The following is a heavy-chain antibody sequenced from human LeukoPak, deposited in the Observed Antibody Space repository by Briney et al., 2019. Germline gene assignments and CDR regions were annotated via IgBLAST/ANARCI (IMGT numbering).Heavy chain of an antibody. CDR1: GGSISNYY. CDR2: IYYSGST. J-gene: IGHJ6*03. Sequence: PSETLSLTCSVSGGSISNYYWSWIRQPAGKGLEWIGYIYYSGSTNYNPSLKSRVTISVDTSKNQFSLKLSSVTAADTAVYYCARVLSGSGSLYYYYYYMDVWGKGTTVTISS. CDR3: ARVLSGSGSLYYYYYYMDV. D-gene: IGHD6-19*01. V-gene: IGHV4-59*01.